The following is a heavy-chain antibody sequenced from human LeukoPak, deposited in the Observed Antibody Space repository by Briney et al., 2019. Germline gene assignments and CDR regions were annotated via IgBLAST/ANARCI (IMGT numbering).Heavy chain of an antibody. Sequence: SETLSLTCTVSGGSISSSSYYWGWIRQPPGKGLEWIGSIYYSGSTYYNPSLKSRVTISVDTSKNQFSLKLSSVTAADTAVYYCARGLAARGDYWGQGTLVTVSS. CDR1: GGSISSSSYY. CDR2: IYYSGST. D-gene: IGHD6-6*01. V-gene: IGHV4-39*01. J-gene: IGHJ4*02. CDR3: ARGLAARGDY.